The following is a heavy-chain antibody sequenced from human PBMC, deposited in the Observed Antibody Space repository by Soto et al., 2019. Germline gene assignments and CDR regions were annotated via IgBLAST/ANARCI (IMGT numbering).Heavy chain of an antibody. D-gene: IGHD6-13*01. J-gene: IGHJ4*02. CDR2: MSASGSHI. CDR1: GFTFSAYT. V-gene: IGHV3-21*01. CDR3: VREFAAFDY. Sequence: GSLRLSCAASGFTFSAYTMNWVRQAPGKGLEWVSFMSASGSHIYYADSMKGRFTISRDNAKNSLYLQMNSLRDEDTAIYFCVREFAAFDYWGQGILVTVSS.